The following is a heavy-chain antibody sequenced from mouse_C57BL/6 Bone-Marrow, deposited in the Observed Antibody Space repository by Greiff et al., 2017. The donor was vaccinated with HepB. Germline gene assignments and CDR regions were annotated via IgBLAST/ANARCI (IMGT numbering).Heavy chain of an antibody. CDR1: GYAFSNYW. D-gene: IGHD3-1*01. J-gene: IGHJ2*01. V-gene: IGHV1-80*01. CDR3: ARGARATGFDS. CDR2: IYPGDGDS. Sequence: VQLQQSGAELVRPGSSVKISCKASGYAFSNYWMNWVKQRPGQGLEWIGQIYPGDGDSNHHGKFKGKATLTADKSSSAAYMQLSSLTSEDSAVYFCARGARATGFDSWGQGTTLTVSS.